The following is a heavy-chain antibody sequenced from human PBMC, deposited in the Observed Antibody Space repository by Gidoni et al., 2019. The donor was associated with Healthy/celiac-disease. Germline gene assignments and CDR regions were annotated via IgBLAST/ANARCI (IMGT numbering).Heavy chain of an antibody. CDR1: GFTFSSYA. CDR2: ISGSGGST. J-gene: IGHJ6*02. Sequence: EVQLLASGGGLVQPGGSLRLSCAASGFTFSSYAMSWVRQAPGKGLEWVSAISGSGGSTYYADSVKGRFTISRDNSKNTLYLQMNSLRAEDTAVYYCARTRAYYYGMDVWGQGTTVTVSS. V-gene: IGHV3-23*01. CDR3: ARTRAYYYGMDV. D-gene: IGHD2-2*01.